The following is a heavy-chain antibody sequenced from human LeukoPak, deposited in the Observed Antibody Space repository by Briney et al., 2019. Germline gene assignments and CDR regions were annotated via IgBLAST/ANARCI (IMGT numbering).Heavy chain of an antibody. CDR2: INGRGGST. CDR1: GFSFSSYA. Sequence: PGGSLRLSCPASGFSFSSYAISWVRQAPGKGLEWVSAINGRGGSTYYADSVKGRFTISRDNSKNTLYLQVNSLRAEDTAVYYCAKDGSIVPSDYWGQGTLVTVCS. J-gene: IGHJ4*02. D-gene: IGHD1-26*01. CDR3: AKDGSIVPSDY. V-gene: IGHV3-23*01.